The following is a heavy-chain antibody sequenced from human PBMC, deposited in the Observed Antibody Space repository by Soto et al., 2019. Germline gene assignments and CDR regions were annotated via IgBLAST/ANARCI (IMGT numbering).Heavy chain of an antibody. CDR2: ISAYNGNT. V-gene: IGHV1-18*01. Sequence: GGSVKVSCKASGYTFTSYGISWARQAPGQGLEWMGWISAYNGNTNYAQKLQGRVTMTTDTSTSTAYMELRSLRSDDTAVYYCARAEYSTGWWPDAFDIWGQGTMVTVSS. D-gene: IGHD6-19*01. J-gene: IGHJ3*02. CDR3: ARAEYSTGWWPDAFDI. CDR1: GYTFTSYG.